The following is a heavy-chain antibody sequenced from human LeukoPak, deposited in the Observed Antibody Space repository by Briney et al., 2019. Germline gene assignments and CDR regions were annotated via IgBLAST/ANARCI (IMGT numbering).Heavy chain of an antibody. CDR3: ASDGYSYAEN. CDR1: GLTFSSSW. D-gene: IGHD5-18*01. CDR2: INPDGNKK. Sequence: GGSLRLSCAVSGLTFSSSWMDWVRQAPGKGLEWVASINPDGNKKYSADSVKGRFTISRDNSKNTLYLQMNSLRAEDTAVYYCASDGYSYAENWGQGTLVTVSS. J-gene: IGHJ4*02. V-gene: IGHV3-7*01.